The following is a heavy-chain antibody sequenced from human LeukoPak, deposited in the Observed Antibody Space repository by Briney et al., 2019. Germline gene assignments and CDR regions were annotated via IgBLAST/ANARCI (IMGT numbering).Heavy chain of an antibody. CDR3: PRVAERQGYTGASQANDWVDP. D-gene: IGHD6-13*01. J-gene: IGHJ5*02. Sequence: PGGSLRLSCAASGFTFSSYGMNWVRQAPGKGLEWASYISSGGSNIYYADSVKGRFTISRDNSKNSLYLQMNSLRAEDTPLYYCPRVAERQGYTGASQANDWVDPWGQGTLVTVSS. V-gene: IGHV3-48*03. CDR2: ISSGGSNI. CDR1: GFTFSSYG.